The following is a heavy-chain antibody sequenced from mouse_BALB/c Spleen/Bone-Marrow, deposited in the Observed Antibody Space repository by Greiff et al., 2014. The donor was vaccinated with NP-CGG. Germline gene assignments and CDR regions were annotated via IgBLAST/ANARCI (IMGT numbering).Heavy chain of an antibody. CDR1: GFAFSSYD. CDR3: TRHGGYYPYYYAMDY. J-gene: IGHJ4*01. Sequence: EVKLMESGGGLVKPGGSLKLSCAASGFAFSSYDMSWVRQTPEKRLEWVAYISHGGGTTYYSDTVKGRFTISRDNAKNTLYLQTSSLKSEDTAIYYCTRHGGYYPYYYAMDYWGQGTSVTVSS. D-gene: IGHD2-3*01. CDR2: ISHGGGTT. V-gene: IGHV5-12-1*01.